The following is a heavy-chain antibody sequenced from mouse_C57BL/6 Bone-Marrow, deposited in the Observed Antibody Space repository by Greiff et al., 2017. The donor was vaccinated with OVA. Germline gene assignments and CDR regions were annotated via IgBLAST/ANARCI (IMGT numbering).Heavy chain of an antibody. V-gene: IGHV5-6*02. CDR1: GFTFSSYG. CDR3: ARRDGYYDFDY. Sequence: DVKLVESGGDLVKPGGSLKLSCAASGFTFSSYGMSWVRQTPDKRLEWVATISSGGSYTYYPDSVKGRFTISRDNAKNTLYRQMSSLKSEDTAMYYCARRDGYYDFDYWGQGTTLTVSS. J-gene: IGHJ2*01. CDR2: ISSGGSYT. D-gene: IGHD2-3*01.